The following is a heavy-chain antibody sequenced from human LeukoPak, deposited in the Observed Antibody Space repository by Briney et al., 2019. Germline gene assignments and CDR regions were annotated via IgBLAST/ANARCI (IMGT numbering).Heavy chain of an antibody. D-gene: IGHD6-13*01. CDR2: IKQDGSEK. V-gene: IGHV3-7*01. Sequence: PGGSLRLSCAASGFTFSSYWMSWVRQAPGKGLEWVANIKQDGSEKYYVDSVKGRFTISRDNAKNSLYLQMNSLRAEDTAVYYCARDYGYSSSWYSFHYYYYMDVWGKGTTVTVSS. CDR1: GFTFSSYW. CDR3: ARDYGYSSSWYSFHYYYYMDV. J-gene: IGHJ6*03.